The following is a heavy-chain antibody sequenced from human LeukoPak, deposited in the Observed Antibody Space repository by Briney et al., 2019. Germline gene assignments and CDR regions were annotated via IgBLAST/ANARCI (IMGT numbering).Heavy chain of an antibody. CDR1: GFNFYDYT. J-gene: IGHJ4*02. CDR2: ISWDGGST. V-gene: IGHV3-43*01. Sequence: GGSLRLSCAASGFNFYDYTMHWVRQAPGKGLEWVSLISWDGGSTYYADSVKGRFTISRDNSKNSLYLQMNSLRTEDTALYYCAKDRGDGYNSFDYWGQGTLVTVSS. D-gene: IGHD5-24*01. CDR3: AKDRGDGYNSFDY.